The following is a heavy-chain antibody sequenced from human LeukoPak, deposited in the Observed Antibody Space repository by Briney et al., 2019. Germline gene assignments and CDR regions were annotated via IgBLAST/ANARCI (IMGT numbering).Heavy chain of an antibody. CDR3: ARDVYGDYRPQEGYYYYYYMDV. Sequence: ASVKVSCKASGYTFNGYYMHWVRQAPGQGLEWIGWINPNSGCTNYAQKVQGRVTMTRDTSISTAYMELSRLRSDDTAVYYCARDVYGDYRPQEGYYYYYYMDVWGKGTTVTVSS. J-gene: IGHJ6*03. V-gene: IGHV1-2*02. CDR1: GYTFNGYY. D-gene: IGHD4-17*01. CDR2: INPNSGCT.